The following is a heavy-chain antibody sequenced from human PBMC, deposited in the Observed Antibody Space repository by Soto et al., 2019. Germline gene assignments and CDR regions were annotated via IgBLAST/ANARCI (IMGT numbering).Heavy chain of an antibody. CDR3: ARGEHDYGDYGIDY. CDR1: GGSISSYY. V-gene: IGHV4-59*01. Sequence: SETLSLTCTFSGGSISSYYWSWIRQPPGKGLEWIGYIYYSGSTNYNPSLKSRVTISVDTSKNQFSLKLSSVTAADTAVYYCARGEHDYGDYGIDYWGQGTLVTVSS. D-gene: IGHD4-17*01. J-gene: IGHJ4*02. CDR2: IYYSGST.